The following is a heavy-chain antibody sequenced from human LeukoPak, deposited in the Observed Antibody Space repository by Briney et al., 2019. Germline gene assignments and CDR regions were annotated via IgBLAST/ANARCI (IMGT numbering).Heavy chain of an antibody. CDR2: INHSGST. V-gene: IGHV4-34*01. CDR1: GGSFSGYY. CDR3: ARGLYCYDSSGYAHP. J-gene: IGHJ5*02. D-gene: IGHD3-22*01. Sequence: PPETLSLTCAVYGGSFSGYYWSWIRQPPGKGLEWIGEINHSGSTNYNPSLKSRVTISVDTSKNQFSLKLSSVTAADTAVYYCARGLYCYDSSGYAHPWGQGTLVTVSS.